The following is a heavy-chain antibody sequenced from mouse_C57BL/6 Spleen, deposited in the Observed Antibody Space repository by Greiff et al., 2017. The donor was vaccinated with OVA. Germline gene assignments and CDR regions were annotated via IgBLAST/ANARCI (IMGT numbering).Heavy chain of an antibody. J-gene: IGHJ3*01. CDR1: GYTFTSYW. Sequence: QVQLQQPGAELVKPGASVKMSCKASGYTFTSYWITWVKQRPGQGLEWIGDIYPGSGSTNYNEKFKSKATLTVDTSSSTAYMQLSSLTSECSAVYYCARSLYGNYRFAYWGQGTLVTVSA. CDR3: ARSLYGNYRFAY. D-gene: IGHD2-1*01. V-gene: IGHV1-55*01. CDR2: IYPGSGST.